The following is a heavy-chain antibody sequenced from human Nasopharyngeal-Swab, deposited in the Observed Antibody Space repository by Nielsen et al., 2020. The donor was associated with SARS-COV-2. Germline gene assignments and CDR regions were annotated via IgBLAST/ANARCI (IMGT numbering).Heavy chain of an antibody. CDR3: ARVPSSYYYDSSGYTPSDAFDI. CDR2: IYYSGST. D-gene: IGHD3-22*01. Sequence: SDTLSLTCAVYGGSFSSYYWSWIRQPPGKGLEWIGYIYYSGSTNYNPSLKSRVTISVDTSKNQFSLKLSSVTAADTAVYYCARVPSSYYYDSSGYTPSDAFDIWGQGTMVTVSS. CDR1: GGSFSSYY. V-gene: IGHV4-59*01. J-gene: IGHJ3*02.